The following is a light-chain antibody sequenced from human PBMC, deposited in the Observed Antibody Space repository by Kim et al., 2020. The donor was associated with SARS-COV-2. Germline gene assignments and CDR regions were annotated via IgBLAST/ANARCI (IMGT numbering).Light chain of an antibody. Sequence: ALGQTVRITCQGDSLRSYYAIWYQQKRGQAPVLVIYGKNNRPSEVPDQFSAASSGSTASLTITGAEAEDEDDYYCNSRGSSGNHWVFGGGTKLTVL. CDR2: GKN. J-gene: IGLJ3*02. CDR1: SLRSYY. CDR3: NSRGSSGNHWV. V-gene: IGLV3-19*01.